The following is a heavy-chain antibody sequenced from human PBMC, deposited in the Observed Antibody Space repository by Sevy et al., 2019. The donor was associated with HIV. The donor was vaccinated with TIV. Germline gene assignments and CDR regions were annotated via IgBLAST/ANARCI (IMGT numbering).Heavy chain of an antibody. CDR1: GFTFSSYG. D-gene: IGHD6-13*01. Sequence: GGSLRLSCAASGFTFSSYGMHWVRQAPGKGLEWVAVIWYDGSNKYYADSVKGRFTISRDNSKNTLYLQMNSLRAEDTAVYYCATIAAAGANYYYYYCMDVWGQGTTVTVSS. V-gene: IGHV3-33*01. CDR2: IWYDGSNK. J-gene: IGHJ6*02. CDR3: ATIAAAGANYYYYYCMDV.